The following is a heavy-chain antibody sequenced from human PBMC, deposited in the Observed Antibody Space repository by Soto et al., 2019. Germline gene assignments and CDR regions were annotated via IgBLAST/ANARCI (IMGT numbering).Heavy chain of an antibody. CDR1: GYTFTGYY. D-gene: IGHD3-9*01. V-gene: IGHV1-2*04. Sequence: ASVKVSCKASGYTFTGYYMHWVRQAPGQGLEWMGWINPNSGGTNYAQKFQGWVTMTRDTSISTAYMELSRLRSDDTAVYYCARHPPYYDILTGPRYYYGMDVWAKGPRSPSP. J-gene: IGHJ6*02. CDR2: INPNSGGT. CDR3: ARHPPYYDILTGPRYYYGMDV.